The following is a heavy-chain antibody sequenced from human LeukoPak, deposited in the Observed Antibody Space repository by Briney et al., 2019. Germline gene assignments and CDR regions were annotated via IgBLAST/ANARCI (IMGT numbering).Heavy chain of an antibody. CDR3: ARRLRFQYYFDY. D-gene: IGHD5-12*01. CDR1: GGSFSGYY. Sequence: PSETLSLTCAVYGGSFSGYYWSWIRQPPGKGLEWIGEMNHSGSTNYNPSLKSQVTISVDTSKNQFSLKLSSVTAADTAVYYCARRLRFQYYFDYWGQGTLVTVSS. J-gene: IGHJ4*02. V-gene: IGHV4-34*01. CDR2: MNHSGST.